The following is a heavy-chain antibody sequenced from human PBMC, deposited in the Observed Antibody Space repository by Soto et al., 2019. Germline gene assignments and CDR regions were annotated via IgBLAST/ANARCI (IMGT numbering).Heavy chain of an antibody. D-gene: IGHD4-17*01. J-gene: IGHJ3*02. CDR1: GGSFSGYY. V-gene: IGHV4-34*01. CDR3: ARGYGDYYGAFDI. CDR2: INHSGST. Sequence: SETLSLTCAVYGGSFSGYYWSWIRQPPGKGLEWIGEINHSGSTNYNPSLKRRVTISVDTSKNRFSLKLSSVTAADTPVYYCARGYGDYYGAFDIWGQGTMVTVSS.